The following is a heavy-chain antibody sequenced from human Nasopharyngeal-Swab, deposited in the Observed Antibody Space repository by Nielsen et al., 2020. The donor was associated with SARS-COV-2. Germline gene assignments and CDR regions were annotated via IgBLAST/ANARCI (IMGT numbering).Heavy chain of an antibody. Sequence: ASVKVSCKASGYTFTSYGISWVRQAPGQGLEWMGWISAYNGNTNYAQKLQGRVTMTTDTSTSTAYMELRSLRSEDTAVYYCARDLVDPGAFDIWGQGTMVTVSS. CDR1: GYTFTSYG. J-gene: IGHJ3*02. CDR2: ISAYNGNT. CDR3: ARDLVDPGAFDI. D-gene: IGHD1-26*01. V-gene: IGHV1-18*01.